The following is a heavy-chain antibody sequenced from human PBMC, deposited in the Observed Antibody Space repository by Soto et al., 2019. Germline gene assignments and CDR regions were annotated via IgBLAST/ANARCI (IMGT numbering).Heavy chain of an antibody. Sequence: SETLSLTCAVYGGSFSGYYWSWIRQPPGKGLEWIGEINHSGSTNYNPSLKSRVTISVDTSKNQFSLKLSSVTAADTAVYYCARGSRWLQLGRAFDDWGRVTRVSVCS. D-gene: IGHD5-12*01. CDR3: ARGSRWLQLGRAFDD. V-gene: IGHV4-34*01. J-gene: IGHJ4*02. CDR2: INHSGST. CDR1: GGSFSGYY.